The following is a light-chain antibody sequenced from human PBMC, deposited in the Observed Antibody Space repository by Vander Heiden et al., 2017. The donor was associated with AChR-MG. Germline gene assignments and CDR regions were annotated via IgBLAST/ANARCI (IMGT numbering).Light chain of an antibody. CDR3: CSYAGNPLV. V-gene: IGLV2-11*01. Sequence: QSALTQPRSLYWSPGQSVTISCTGTSSDVGGYNCVSWYQHDPGKAPKIMIYHVSQRASGVPDRFSGSKSDSTASLTISGVQAEDEDDYYCCSYAGNPLVFGGGTKLTVL. J-gene: IGLJ3*02. CDR2: HVS. CDR1: SSDVGGYNC.